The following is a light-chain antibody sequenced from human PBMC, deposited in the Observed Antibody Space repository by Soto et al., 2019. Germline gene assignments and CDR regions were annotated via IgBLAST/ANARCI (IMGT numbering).Light chain of an antibody. J-gene: IGKJ5*01. CDR1: QSVRSSY. CDR2: GAS. Sequence: MVLTQAPGTLCVSPGERATLSYRASQSVRSSYFAWYQQKPGQAPRLLIFGASTRAPGIPARFSGSGSGTEFTLTISSLQSEDFTVYYCQHYHGLPITFGQGTRLEIK. CDR3: QHYHGLPIT. V-gene: IGKV3D-15*01.